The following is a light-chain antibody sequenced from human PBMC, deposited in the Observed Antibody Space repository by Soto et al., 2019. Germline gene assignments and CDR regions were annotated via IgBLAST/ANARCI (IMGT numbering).Light chain of an antibody. V-gene: IGLV2-14*01. J-gene: IGLJ2*01. Sequence: QSALTQPASVSGSPGQSITISCTGTSSDVGGYNYVSWYQQHPGKAPKLMIYDVSNRPSGVSNRFSGSKSGNTASLTISGLQAEDEADYYCSSYTSSPSMVFGGGTKVTVL. CDR2: DVS. CDR1: SSDVGGYNY. CDR3: SSYTSSPSMV.